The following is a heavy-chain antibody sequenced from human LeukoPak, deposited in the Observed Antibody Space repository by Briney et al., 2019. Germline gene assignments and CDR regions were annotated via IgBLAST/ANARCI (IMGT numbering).Heavy chain of an antibody. J-gene: IGHJ4*02. V-gene: IGHV4-59*08. CDR2: IYYSGST. Sequence: SETLSLTCTVSGGSISSYYWSWIRQPPGKGLEWIGYIYYSGSTNYNPSLKSRVTISVDTSKNQFSLKLSSVTAADTAVYYCARSGSYYPDFDYWGQGTLVTVSS. D-gene: IGHD1-26*01. CDR1: GGSISSYY. CDR3: ARSGSYYPDFDY.